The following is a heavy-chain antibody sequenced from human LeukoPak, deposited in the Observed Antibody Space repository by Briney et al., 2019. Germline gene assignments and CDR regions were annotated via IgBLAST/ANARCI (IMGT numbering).Heavy chain of an antibody. V-gene: IGHV1-2*02. CDR3: EKDDY. J-gene: IGHJ4*02. Sequence: GASVKVSCKASGYTFTDYYIHWVQQAPGQGLEWMGWINPNSGGTNYAQKFQGRVTMTRDTSISTTYMELSRLRSDDTAVYYCEKDDYWGQGTLVTVSS. CDR2: INPNSGGT. CDR1: GYTFTDYY.